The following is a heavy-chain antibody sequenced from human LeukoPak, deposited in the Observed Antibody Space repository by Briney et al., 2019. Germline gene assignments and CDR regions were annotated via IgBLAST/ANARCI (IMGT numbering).Heavy chain of an antibody. CDR1: GYTFTSYY. Sequence: ASVKVSCKASGYTFTSYYMHWVRQAPGQGLEWMGIINPSGGSTRYAQKFQGRVTMTRDTSTSIVYMVLSSLRSEDTAVYYCARDRELRTVLIGDGWFDPWGQGTLVTVSS. CDR3: ARDRELRTVLIGDGWFDP. J-gene: IGHJ5*02. CDR2: INPSGGST. V-gene: IGHV1-46*01. D-gene: IGHD1-7*01.